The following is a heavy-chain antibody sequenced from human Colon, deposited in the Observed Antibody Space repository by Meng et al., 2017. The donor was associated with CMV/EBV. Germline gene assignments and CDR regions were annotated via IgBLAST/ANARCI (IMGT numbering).Heavy chain of an antibody. J-gene: IGHJ4*02. V-gene: IGHV1-2*02. CDR1: GYAFVDYY. D-gene: IGHD6-25*01. CDR3: ARGSQSQRLLDY. Sequence: ASVTASCKTSGYAFVDYYIHWVRQAPGQRLEWMGWMNSNEGHTVYTPHLRGRVSMTRDTSSNTAYMELTSLKSDDTAVYFCARGSQSQRLLDYWGQGTLVTVSS. CDR2: MNSNEGHT.